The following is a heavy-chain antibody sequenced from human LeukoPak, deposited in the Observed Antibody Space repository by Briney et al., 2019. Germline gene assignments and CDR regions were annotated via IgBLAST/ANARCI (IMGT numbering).Heavy chain of an antibody. J-gene: IGHJ4*02. CDR1: GFIVSNHY. CDR2: MYSSGNI. D-gene: IGHD2-2*01. CDR3: AKGGEYQLLRSYFDY. Sequence: PGGSLRLSCAASGFIVSNHYMGWVRQAPGKGLDWVSVMYSSGNIHYADSVKGRFTISRDNSKNTLYLQMNSLRAEDTAVYYCAKGGEYQLLRSYFDYWGQGTLVTVSS. V-gene: IGHV3-53*01.